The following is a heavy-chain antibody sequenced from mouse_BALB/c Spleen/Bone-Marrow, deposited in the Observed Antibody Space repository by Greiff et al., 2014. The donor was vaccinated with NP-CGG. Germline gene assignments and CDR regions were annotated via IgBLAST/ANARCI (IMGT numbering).Heavy chain of an antibody. J-gene: IGHJ3*01. D-gene: IGHD1-1*01. CDR1: GYTFTDYY. Sequence: VQLKESGPELVKPGASVKMSCKASGYTFTDYYMKRVKQSHGKSLEWIGDINPNNGDTFYNQKFKGKATLTVDKSSSTAYMQLNSRTFEDSAAYYCARDYGSGYVAYWGQGTLVTVSA. CDR2: INPNNGDT. V-gene: IGHV1-26*01. CDR3: ARDYGSGYVAY.